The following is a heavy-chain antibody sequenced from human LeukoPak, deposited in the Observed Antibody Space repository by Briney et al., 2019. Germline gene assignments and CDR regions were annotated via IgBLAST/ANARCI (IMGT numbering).Heavy chain of an antibody. CDR1: GFTFSSYA. D-gene: IGHD5-18*01. V-gene: IGHV3-23*01. J-gene: IGHJ4*02. CDR2: ISGNGGAT. CDR3: AKGSHSHGYALPD. Sequence: PGGSLRLSCAPSGFTFSSYAMSWVRQAQGKGLDWVSAISGNGGATYYADSVEGRFTISRDNSKNTLYLQMNSLRAEDTAVYHCAKGSHSHGYALPDWGQGTLVTVSS.